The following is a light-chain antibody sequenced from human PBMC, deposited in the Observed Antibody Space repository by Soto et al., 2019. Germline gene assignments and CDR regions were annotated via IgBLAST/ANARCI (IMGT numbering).Light chain of an antibody. CDR3: QQSYRTPPIT. CDR2: AAS. J-gene: IGKJ5*01. Sequence: EIPVTQSTSSLSASVGDRGTITCRASQSISSYLNWYQQKPGKAPKLLIYAASSLQSGVTSRFSGSGSGTDFTLTISSLQPEDFATYYCQQSYRTPPITFGQGTRLEI. CDR1: QSISSY. V-gene: IGKV1-39*01.